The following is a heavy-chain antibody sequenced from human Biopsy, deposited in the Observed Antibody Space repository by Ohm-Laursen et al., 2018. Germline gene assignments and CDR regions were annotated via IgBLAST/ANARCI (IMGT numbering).Heavy chain of an antibody. V-gene: IGHV1-18*01. CDR1: GYTYSDYG. J-gene: IGHJ5*01. CDR2: ISGLNGIK. Sequence: ASVKVSCKTSGYTYSDYGVSWVRQAPGQGLEWVGWISGLNGIKTSASKFQGRLTMTTDRSASTAYMELRGLRSDDTAVYYCTRDLQTRAETFDSWGQGTLVSVSS. D-gene: IGHD4-11*01. CDR3: TRDLQTRAETFDS.